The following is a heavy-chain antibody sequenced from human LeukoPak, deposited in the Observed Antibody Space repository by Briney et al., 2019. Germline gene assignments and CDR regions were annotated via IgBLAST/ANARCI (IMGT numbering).Heavy chain of an antibody. D-gene: IGHD6-19*01. J-gene: IGHJ4*02. CDR3: ARVCVSGWTECMDY. CDR1: GFTFSRHW. CDR2: IKRDGREK. Sequence: PGGSPRLSCAASGFTFSRHWMTWVRQAPGKALEWVANIKRDGREKNYVDSVKGRFSISRDNVENSLHLQMNSLRAEDTAVYYCARVCVSGWTECMDYWGQGALVTVSS. V-gene: IGHV3-7*01.